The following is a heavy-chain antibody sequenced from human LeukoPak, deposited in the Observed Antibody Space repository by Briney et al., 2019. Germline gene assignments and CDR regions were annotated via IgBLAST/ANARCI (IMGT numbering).Heavy chain of an antibody. CDR1: GFTFSTYA. J-gene: IGHJ4*02. CDR2: ISGSGGST. V-gene: IGHV3-23*01. D-gene: IGHD3-22*01. CDR3: AKPRSDYYSSAFDY. Sequence: PGGSLRLSCAASGFTFSTYAMTWVRQAPGKGLEWVSGISGSGGSTYYADSVKGRFTISRDNSKNTLYLQMNSLRAEDTAVYYCAKPRSDYYSSAFDYWGQGTLVTVSS.